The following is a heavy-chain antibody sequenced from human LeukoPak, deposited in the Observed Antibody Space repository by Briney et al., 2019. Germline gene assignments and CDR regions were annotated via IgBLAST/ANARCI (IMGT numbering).Heavy chain of an antibody. D-gene: IGHD2-2*01. CDR2: INPNTGGT. CDR3: ARDLGRAPVAMGSWFDP. CDR1: GYTFSGYY. Sequence: GASVKISCKSSGYTFSGYYLHWVRQAPGQGLEWMGWINPNTGGTLYAQKFEGRVTMTRDTSVRTVYMEVLRLRSDDTAVYYCARDLGRAPVAMGSWFDPWGQGTLVTVSS. J-gene: IGHJ5*02. V-gene: IGHV1-2*02.